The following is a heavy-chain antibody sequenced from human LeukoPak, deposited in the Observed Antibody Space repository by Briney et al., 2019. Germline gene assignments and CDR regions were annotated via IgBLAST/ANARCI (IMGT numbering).Heavy chain of an antibody. Sequence: GGSLRLSCVASGFTVSRYYMTWVRQPPGKGLEWVSDIYSGGTINYADSVKGRFTISRGNSENKLFLQQISLRGEDTAVYYCWRDGRAVTSNMDAFDIWGQGTMVTVSS. CDR3: WRDGRAVTSNMDAFDI. D-gene: IGHD6-19*01. CDR1: GFTVSRYY. J-gene: IGHJ3*02. V-gene: IGHV3-53*01. CDR2: IYSGGTI.